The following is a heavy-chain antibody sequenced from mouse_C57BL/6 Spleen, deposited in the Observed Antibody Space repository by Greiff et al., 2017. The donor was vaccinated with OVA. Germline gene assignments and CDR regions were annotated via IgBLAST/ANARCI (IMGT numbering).Heavy chain of an antibody. J-gene: IGHJ3*01. CDR2: ISYDGSN. CDR1: GYSITSGYY. D-gene: IGHD1-1*01. CDR3: AREGYYGSSLWFAY. V-gene: IGHV3-6*01. Sequence: EVKLQESGPGLVKPSQSLSLTCSDPGYSITSGYYWNWIRQFPGNKLEWMGYISYDGSNNYNPSLKNRISITRDTSKNQFFLKLNSVTTEDTATYYCAREGYYGSSLWFAYWGQGTLVTVSA.